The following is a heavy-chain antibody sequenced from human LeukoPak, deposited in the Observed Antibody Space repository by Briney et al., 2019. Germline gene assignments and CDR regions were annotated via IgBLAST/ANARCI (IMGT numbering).Heavy chain of an antibody. Sequence: PGGSLRLSCAASGFTFSSYWMSWVRQAPGKGLEWVANIKQDGSEKYYVDSVKGRFTISRDNAKNSLYLQMNSLRAGDTAVYYCARDRGGIAARPGAFDIWGQGTMVTVSS. D-gene: IGHD6-6*01. CDR3: ARDRGGIAARPGAFDI. V-gene: IGHV3-7*01. J-gene: IGHJ3*02. CDR1: GFTFSSYW. CDR2: IKQDGSEK.